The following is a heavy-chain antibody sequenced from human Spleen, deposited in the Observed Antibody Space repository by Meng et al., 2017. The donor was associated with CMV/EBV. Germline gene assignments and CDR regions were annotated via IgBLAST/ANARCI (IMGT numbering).Heavy chain of an antibody. V-gene: IGHV3-9*01. J-gene: IGHJ5*02. CDR3: ASAFRSRGVTASFDP. CDR1: EIIFDNYD. Sequence: SLKISCVASEIIFDNYDMHWVRQVPGKGLEWVSGISWNGGSTGYADSVRGRFTISRDNAKNSLYLQMNSLRAEDTAFYYCASAFRSRGVTASFDPWGQGTLVTVSS. CDR2: ISWNGGST. D-gene: IGHD4-23*01.